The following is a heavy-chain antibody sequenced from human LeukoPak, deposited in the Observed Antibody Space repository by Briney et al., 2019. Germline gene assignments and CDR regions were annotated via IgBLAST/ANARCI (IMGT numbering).Heavy chain of an antibody. J-gene: IGHJ4*02. CDR1: GFTFSIYW. V-gene: IGHV3-7*01. Sequence: GGSLRLSCAASGFTFSIYWMTWVRQAPGKGLEWVANIKQDGSEKYYVDSVRGRFTISRDNAKNSLYLQLNSLRAEDTAVYYCARGGRREPHDYWGQGTLVTVSS. CDR2: IKQDGSEK. CDR3: ARGGRREPHDY. D-gene: IGHD3-16*01.